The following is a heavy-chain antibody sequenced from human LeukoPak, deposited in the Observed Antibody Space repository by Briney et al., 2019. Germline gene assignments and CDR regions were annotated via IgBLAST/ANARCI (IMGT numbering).Heavy chain of an antibody. CDR1: GYTFTGYY. D-gene: IGHD2-2*01. CDR2: INPNSGGT. J-gene: IGHJ4*02. V-gene: IGHV1-2*02. Sequence: GASVKVSCKSSGYTFTGYYMHWVRQAPGQGLEWMGLINPNSGGTNYAQKFQGGVTMTRDTSISTAYMELSRLTSDDTAVYYCARGRGSTSSNFDSWGQGTLVTVSS. CDR3: ARGRGSTSSNFDS.